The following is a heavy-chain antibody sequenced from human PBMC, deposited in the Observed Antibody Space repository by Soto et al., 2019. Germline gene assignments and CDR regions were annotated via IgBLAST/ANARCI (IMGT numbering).Heavy chain of an antibody. CDR1: GYSFTSYW. CDR3: ARWSAGYYSLGDY. J-gene: IGHJ4*02. Sequence: GESLKISCKGSGYSFTSYWIGWVRQMPGKGLEWMGIIYPVDSDTRYSPSFQGQVTISADKSITTAYLQWTSLMGATTAMYYCARWSAGYYSLGDYWGQGTLVTVSS. D-gene: IGHD3-9*01. V-gene: IGHV5-51*01. CDR2: IYPVDSDT.